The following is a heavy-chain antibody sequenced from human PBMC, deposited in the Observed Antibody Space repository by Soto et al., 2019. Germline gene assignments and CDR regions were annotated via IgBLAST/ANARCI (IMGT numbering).Heavy chain of an antibody. CDR1: GFTFSSYA. V-gene: IGHV3-23*01. Sequence: EVRLLESGGGLVQPGGSLRLSCAASGFTFSSYAMNWVRQAPGKGLEWVSVISGSGGSTYYADSVKGRFTISRDNSKNSLYLQMNSLRAEDTAVYYCARRSSGWYFDYWGQGTLVTFSS. D-gene: IGHD6-19*01. CDR2: ISGSGGST. CDR3: ARRSSGWYFDY. J-gene: IGHJ4*02.